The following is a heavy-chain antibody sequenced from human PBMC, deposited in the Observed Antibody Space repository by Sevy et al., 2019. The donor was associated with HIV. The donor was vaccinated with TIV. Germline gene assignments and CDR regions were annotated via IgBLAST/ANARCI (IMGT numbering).Heavy chain of an antibody. CDR3: ASCYDSSGPFDY. D-gene: IGHD3-22*01. CDR2: IYYSGST. V-gene: IGHV4-30-4*01. CDR1: GGSISSGDYY. J-gene: IGHJ4*02. Sequence: SETLSLTCTVSGGSISSGDYYWSWIRQPPGKGLEWIGYIYYSGSTYYNPSLKSRVIISVDTSKNQFSLKLSSVTAADTAVCYCASCYDSSGPFDYWGQGTLVTVSS.